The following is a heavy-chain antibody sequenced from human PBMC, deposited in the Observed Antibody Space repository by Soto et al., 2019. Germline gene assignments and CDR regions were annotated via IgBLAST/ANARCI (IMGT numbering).Heavy chain of an antibody. D-gene: IGHD1-26*01. CDR3: ANIEGRDGVDY. J-gene: IGHJ4*02. CDR1: GITFGSRA. V-gene: IGHV3-23*01. CDR2: ISGSGGST. Sequence: EVQLLESGGDLVQPGGSLRLSCVASGITFGSRAMSWVRQAPGEGLEWVSAISGSGGSTYYADSVKGRFTISRDNSKNTLYVQMNSLRAEDTAVYYCANIEGRDGVDYWGQGTLVTVSS.